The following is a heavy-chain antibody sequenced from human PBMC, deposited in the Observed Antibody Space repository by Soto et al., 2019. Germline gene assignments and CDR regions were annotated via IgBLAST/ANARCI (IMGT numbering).Heavy chain of an antibody. V-gene: IGHV3-23*01. CDR3: AKVYSSSWYAFDY. J-gene: IGHJ4*02. Sequence: LRLSCAASGFTFSSYAMSWVRQAPGKGLEWVSAISGSGGSTYYADSVKGRFTISRDNSKNTLYLQMNSLRAEDTAVYYCAKVYSSSWYAFDYWGQGTLVTVSS. CDR2: ISGSGGST. CDR1: GFTFSSYA. D-gene: IGHD6-13*01.